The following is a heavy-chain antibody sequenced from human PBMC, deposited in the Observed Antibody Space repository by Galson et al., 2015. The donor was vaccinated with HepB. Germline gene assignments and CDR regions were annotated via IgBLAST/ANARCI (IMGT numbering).Heavy chain of an antibody. CDR2: INTYNGDT. V-gene: IGHV1-18*04. D-gene: IGHD2-2*02. CDR3: TRELTIPGRYAGY. CDR1: GYRFTDFD. Sequence: SVKVSCKASGYRFTDFDLPWVRQAPGQGLEWMGWINTYNGDTNYAQRFQGRLTMTTDTSTGTAYMELGSLASDDTAVYYFTRELTIPGRYAGYWGQGTLVTVSS. J-gene: IGHJ4*02.